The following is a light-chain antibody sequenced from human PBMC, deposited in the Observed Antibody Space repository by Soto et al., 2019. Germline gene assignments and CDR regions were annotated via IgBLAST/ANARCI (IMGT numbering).Light chain of an antibody. Sequence: IQMTQSPSSLSASVGDRVTITCQASQDISNYLKWYQQKPGKAPKLLIYDTSTLETGVPSRFRGNGTGGDFTLTISSLQPEDIATYYCQQHDSLPLAFGPGTKVDV. V-gene: IGKV1-33*01. CDR2: DTS. CDR1: QDISNY. CDR3: QQHDSLPLA. J-gene: IGKJ3*01.